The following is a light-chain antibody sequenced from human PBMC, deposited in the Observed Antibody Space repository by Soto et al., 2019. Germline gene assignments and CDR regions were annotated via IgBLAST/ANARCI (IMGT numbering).Light chain of an antibody. J-gene: IGLJ3*02. Sequence: QSVLTQPPSASGSPGQSVTISCTGTSSDVGGYKYVSWYQHHPAKAPKLMIYEVNKRPSGVPDLFSGSKSGNTASLTVSGLQAEDEADYYCSSYAGTNNLVFGGGTKLTVL. CDR3: SSYAGTNNLV. V-gene: IGLV2-8*01. CDR2: EVN. CDR1: SSDVGGYKY.